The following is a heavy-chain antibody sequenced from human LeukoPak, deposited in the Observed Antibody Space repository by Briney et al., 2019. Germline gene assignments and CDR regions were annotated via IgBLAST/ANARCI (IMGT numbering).Heavy chain of an antibody. CDR2: IYPGDSQS. J-gene: IGHJ4*02. Sequence: GESLKISCKAYEYSFSTNRIGWVRQMPGKGLEWMGLIYPGDSQSKYSPSFQGHVTFPADTSRNTAYLQWNSLKASDTAMYYCARYNAGSLDFWGQGTMIYVSS. V-gene: IGHV5-51*01. CDR1: EYSFSTNR. CDR3: ARYNAGSLDF. D-gene: IGHD3-10*01.